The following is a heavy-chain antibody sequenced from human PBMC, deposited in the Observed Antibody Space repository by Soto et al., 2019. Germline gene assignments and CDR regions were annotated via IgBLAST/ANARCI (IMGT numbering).Heavy chain of an antibody. Sequence: GGSLRLSCAASGFTFSSYGLHLVRQAPGKGLECVSGISYDGSNKYYADSVKGRFTISRDNSKNTLYLQMNSLRAEDTAVYYCARLMIVTGGEPFDIWGQGTMVTVSS. CDR3: ARLMIVTGGEPFDI. CDR2: ISYDGSNK. D-gene: IGHD3-22*01. J-gene: IGHJ3*02. CDR1: GFTFSSYG. V-gene: IGHV3-30*03.